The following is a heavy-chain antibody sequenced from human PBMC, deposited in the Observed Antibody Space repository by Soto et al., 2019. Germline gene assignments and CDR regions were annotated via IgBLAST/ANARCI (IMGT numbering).Heavy chain of an antibody. D-gene: IGHD6-19*01. J-gene: IGHJ4*02. V-gene: IGHV4-34*01. CDR3: ARDLKAVAGIEEFDY. Sequence: SETLSLTCAVYGGSFSDYYWNWIRQPPGKGLEWIGEINHGGSTNYDPSLKSRVAISVDTSKNQFSLKLSSVTAADTAVYYCARDLKAVAGIEEFDYWGQGTLVTVSS. CDR2: INHGGST. CDR1: GGSFSDYY.